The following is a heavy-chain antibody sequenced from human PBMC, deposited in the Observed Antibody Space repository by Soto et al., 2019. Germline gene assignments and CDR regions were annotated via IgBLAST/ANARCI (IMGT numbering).Heavy chain of an antibody. CDR3: AKHYGGSPGRYFHY. CDR1: GYNFAGYW. V-gene: IGHV5-51*01. Sequence: GESLKSSCKGSGYNFAGYWIAWVRQMPGKGLELMGIIYPSDSDTRYRPSFQGQVTISADKSISSAYLQWSSLRASDTAMYYCAKHYGGSPGRYFHYWGQGTLVTVSS. CDR2: IYPSDSDT. J-gene: IGHJ4*02. D-gene: IGHD4-17*01.